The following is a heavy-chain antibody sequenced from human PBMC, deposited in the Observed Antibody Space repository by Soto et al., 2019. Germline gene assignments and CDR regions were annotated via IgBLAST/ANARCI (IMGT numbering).Heavy chain of an antibody. J-gene: IGHJ4*02. Sequence: QAHLVQSGAGVRNPGASVKVSCKASEYTFSSYAMHWVRKAPGQGLEWMGWINAGCGNTKSSQKFQDRVTISRDTSANTAYMELTRLRSEDTAVYYCARDTGDGTFDFWGQGTLVTVSS. D-gene: IGHD7-27*01. CDR1: EYTFSSYA. CDR2: INAGCGNT. V-gene: IGHV1-3*01. CDR3: ARDTGDGTFDF.